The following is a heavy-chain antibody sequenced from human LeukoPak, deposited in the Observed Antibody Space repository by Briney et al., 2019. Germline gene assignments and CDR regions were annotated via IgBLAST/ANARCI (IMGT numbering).Heavy chain of an antibody. V-gene: IGHV1-18*01. Sequence: ASVKVSCKASGYTFTSYGISWVRQAPGQGLEWMGWISAYNGNTNYAQKLQGRVTMTTDTSTSTAYMELRSLRSDDTAVYYCARFDSHLPNDYSPFDYWGQGTLVTVSS. D-gene: IGHD4-11*01. J-gene: IGHJ4*02. CDR2: ISAYNGNT. CDR1: GYTFTSYG. CDR3: ARFDSHLPNDYSPFDY.